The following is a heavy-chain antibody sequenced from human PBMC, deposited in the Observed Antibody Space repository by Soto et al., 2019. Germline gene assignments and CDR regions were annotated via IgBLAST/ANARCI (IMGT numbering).Heavy chain of an antibody. D-gene: IGHD3-22*01. V-gene: IGHV3-30*03. CDR1: GFALSTAV. CDR3: ARETHSSGNAGCFDV. Sequence: QVQLVESGGGVVQPGKSLRLSCAASGFALSTAVIHWVRQTPGNGLEWVALISQDGKNKNYGDSVKGRFTISKDDSENVVFIEGDSLRIDDSAVYYCARETHSSGNAGCFDVWGQGTLVTVSS. CDR2: ISQDGKNK. J-gene: IGHJ3*01.